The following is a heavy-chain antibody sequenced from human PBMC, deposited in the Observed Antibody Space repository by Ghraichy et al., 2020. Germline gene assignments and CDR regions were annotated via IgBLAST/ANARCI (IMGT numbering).Heavy chain of an antibody. Sequence: ASVKVSCKASGYTFTSYAMNWVRQAPGQGLEWMGWIDTNTGNPTYAQGFTGRFVFSLDTSVSTAYLQISSLKAEDTAVYYCSAVVVVPAAIWAAPGAFDIWGQGTMVTVSS. D-gene: IGHD2-2*02. CDR3: SAVVVVPAAIWAAPGAFDI. J-gene: IGHJ3*02. CDR1: GYTFTSYA. CDR2: IDTNTGNP. V-gene: IGHV7-4-1*02.